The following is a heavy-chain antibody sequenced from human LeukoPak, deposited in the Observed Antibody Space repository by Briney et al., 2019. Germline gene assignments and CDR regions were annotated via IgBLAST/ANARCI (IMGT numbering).Heavy chain of an antibody. D-gene: IGHD3-10*02. V-gene: IGHV1-18*01. CDR2: ISAYNGNT. Sequence: ASVKVSCKASGYTFTSYGISWVRQAPGQGLEWMGWISAYNGNTNYAQKLQGRVTMTTDTSTSTAYMELRSLRSDDTAVYYCARDRMLTKTYYMDVWGKGTTVTVSS. CDR1: GYTFTSYG. CDR3: ARDRMLTKTYYMDV. J-gene: IGHJ6*03.